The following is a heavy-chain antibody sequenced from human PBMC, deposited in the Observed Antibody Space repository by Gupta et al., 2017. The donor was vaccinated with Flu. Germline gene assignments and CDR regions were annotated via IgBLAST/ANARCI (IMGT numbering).Heavy chain of an antibody. Sequence: EVQLVQSGAEVKKPGESLKIPCKGSGYSFASYRIGWVRQMPGKGLEWVGIIYGGDSDTRYSPSFQGRVTISADEYISTAYLQWSSLQASDTAIYYCASIPGYSGYDYGWLDSWGQGTLVTVSS. CDR1: GYSFASYR. V-gene: IGHV5-51*03. J-gene: IGHJ5*01. D-gene: IGHD5-12*01. CDR3: ASIPGYSGYDYGWLDS. CDR2: IYGGDSDT.